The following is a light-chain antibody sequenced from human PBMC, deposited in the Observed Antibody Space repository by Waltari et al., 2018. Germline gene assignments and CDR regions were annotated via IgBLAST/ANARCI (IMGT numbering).Light chain of an antibody. J-gene: IGLJ2*01. V-gene: IGLV2-14*01. CDR3: SSYTSSSTYVV. CDR2: EVS. Sequence: QSALTQPASVSGSPGQSITISCTGTSSDVGGYNYFPWYQQHPGKAPKLMIYEVSNRPSGVSNRFSGSKSGNTASLTISGLQAEDEADYYCSSYTSSSTYVVFGGGTKLTVL. CDR1: SSDVGGYNY.